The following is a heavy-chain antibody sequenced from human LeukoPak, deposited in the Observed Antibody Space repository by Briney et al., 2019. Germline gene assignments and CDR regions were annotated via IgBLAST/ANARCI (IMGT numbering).Heavy chain of an antibody. D-gene: IGHD2-8*01. V-gene: IGHV3-7*01. CDR1: GFTFSAYW. Sequence: GSLRLSCAASGFTFSAYWMSWVRQAPGKGLEWVAHIKGDGSEKYSVDSVKGRFTISRDNAKSSLYLQMNSLSAEDTALYYCARGGFGYVYFDYWGQGSLVTVSS. J-gene: IGHJ4*02. CDR2: IKGDGSEK. CDR3: ARGGFGYVYFDY.